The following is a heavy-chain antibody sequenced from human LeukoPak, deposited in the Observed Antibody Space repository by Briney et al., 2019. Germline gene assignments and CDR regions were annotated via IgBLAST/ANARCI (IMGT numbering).Heavy chain of an antibody. D-gene: IGHD3-22*01. J-gene: IGHJ5*02. CDR2: ISNDGGGT. CDR3: AKGSSGYFVDL. CDR1: GFIFNNYG. Sequence: GGSLRLSCAASGFIFNNYGLIWVRQAPGKGLEWVSAISNDGGGTMYADFLKGRFTISRDNSKNTLFLQMNSLRAEDTALYYCAKGSSGYFVDLWGQGTLVTVSS. V-gene: IGHV3-23*01.